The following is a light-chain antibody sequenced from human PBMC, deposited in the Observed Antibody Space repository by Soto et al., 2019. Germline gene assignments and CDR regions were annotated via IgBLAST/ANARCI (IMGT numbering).Light chain of an antibody. V-gene: IGKV2D-29*01. CDR2: EVS. CDR3: MQSIQLPIT. J-gene: IGKJ5*01. CDR1: SRLLQSDGKTY. Sequence: DIVMTQNPLYLSVTPGQSATISCLPSSRLLQSDGKTYLFWYLQKPGQPPQLLTYEVSRRLSGVTARISGSGSGTDFTLKISRVEAVEVGVYYCMQSIQLPITCGQGKRLAIK.